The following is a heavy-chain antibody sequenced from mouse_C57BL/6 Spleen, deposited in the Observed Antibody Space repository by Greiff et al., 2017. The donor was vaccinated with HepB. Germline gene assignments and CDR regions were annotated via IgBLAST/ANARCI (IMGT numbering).Heavy chain of an antibody. J-gene: IGHJ2*01. D-gene: IGHD1-1*01. CDR2: IDPSDSYT. CDR1: GYTFTSYW. V-gene: IGHV1-69*01. CDR3: ARSRDYGSSYGY. Sequence: QVQLQQPGAELVMPGASVKLSCKASGYTFTSYWMHWVKQRPGQGLEWIGEIDPSDSYTNYNQKFKGKSTLTVDKSSSTAYMQLSSLTSEDSAVYYCARSRDYGSSYGYWGQGTTLTVSS.